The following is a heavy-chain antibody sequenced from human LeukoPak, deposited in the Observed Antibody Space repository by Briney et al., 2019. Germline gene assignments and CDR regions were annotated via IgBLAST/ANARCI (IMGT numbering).Heavy chain of an antibody. CDR1: GFTFDDYA. V-gene: IGHV3-9*03. D-gene: IGHD6-6*01. Sequence: PGRSLRLSCAASGFTFDDYAMHWVRQAQGKGLEWVSGISWNSGSIGYADSVKGRFTISRDNAKNSLSLQMNSLRAEDMALYYCAKGGYSISSRFDYWGQGTLVIVSS. CDR2: ISWNSGSI. J-gene: IGHJ4*02. CDR3: AKGGYSISSRFDY.